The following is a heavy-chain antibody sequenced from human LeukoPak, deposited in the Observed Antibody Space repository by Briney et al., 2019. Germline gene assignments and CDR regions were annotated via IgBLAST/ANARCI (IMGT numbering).Heavy chain of an antibody. CDR1: GFSFSNYE. J-gene: IGHJ5*02. V-gene: IGHV3-48*03. CDR2: IIASSTTI. CDR3: AKGPGARGHFNWFDP. D-gene: IGHD5-12*01. Sequence: GGSLRLSCAASGFSFSNYEMNWVRQAPGKGLEWISYIIASSTTIYYAGSVKGRFTISRDNAKNSLYLQMNGLRGEDTAVYYCAKGPGARGHFNWFDPWGQGTLVTVSS.